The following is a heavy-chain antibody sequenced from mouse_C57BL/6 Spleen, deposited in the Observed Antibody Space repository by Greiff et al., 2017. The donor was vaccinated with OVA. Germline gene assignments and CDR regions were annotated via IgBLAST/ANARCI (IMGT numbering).Heavy chain of an antibody. CDR3: AREPYYYGSSYGYCDV. Sequence: EVQLQQSGPGLVKPSQSLSLTCSVTGYSITSGYYWNWIRQFPGNKLEWMGYISYDGSNNYNPSLKNRISITRDTSKNQFFLKLNSVTTEDTATYYCAREPYYYGSSYGYCDVWGTGTTVTVSS. D-gene: IGHD1-1*01. J-gene: IGHJ1*03. CDR1: GYSITSGYY. V-gene: IGHV3-6*01. CDR2: ISYDGSN.